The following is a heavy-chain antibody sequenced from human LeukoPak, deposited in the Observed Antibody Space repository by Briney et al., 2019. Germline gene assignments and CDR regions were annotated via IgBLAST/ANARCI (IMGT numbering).Heavy chain of an antibody. CDR2: IRSKAYGGTT. Sequence: QTGGSLRLSCTASGFTFGDYAMSWVRQAPGKGLEWVGFIRSKAYGGTTEYAASVKGRFIISRDDSKSIAYLQMNSLKTEDTAVYYCTREPPYCSSTSCYADYWGQGTLVTVSS. J-gene: IGHJ4*02. D-gene: IGHD2-2*01. CDR3: TREPPYCSSTSCYADY. CDR1: GFTFGDYA. V-gene: IGHV3-49*04.